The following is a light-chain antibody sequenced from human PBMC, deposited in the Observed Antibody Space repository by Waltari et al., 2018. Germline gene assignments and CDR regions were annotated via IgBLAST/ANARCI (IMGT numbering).Light chain of an antibody. CDR3: QQYYSPPYT. CDR2: WAS. J-gene: IGKJ2*01. V-gene: IGKV4-1*01. CDR1: PSVLYSSNNKNY. Sequence: DIVMTQSPDSLAVSLGERATINCKSTPSVLYSSNNKNYLAWYQQKPGQPPNLLIYWASTRESGVPDRFSGSGSGTDFTLTISGLQAEDVAVYYCQQYYSPPYTFGQGTKLEIK.